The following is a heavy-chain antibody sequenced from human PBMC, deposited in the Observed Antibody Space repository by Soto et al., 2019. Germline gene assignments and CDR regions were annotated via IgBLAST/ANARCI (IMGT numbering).Heavy chain of an antibody. J-gene: IGHJ3*01. Sequence: VHLVQSGAEVKKPGASVKVSCRASGYTFTSDVMHWVRQAPGQGLEWLGWINVGTGYTTFSQKFQGRVSITRVTSASTAYMELSSLISEDTAIYYRARAGAWGSNYDDAAFDAWGQGTKVTVSS. CDR2: INVGTGYT. CDR1: GYTFTSDV. V-gene: IGHV1-3*01. CDR3: ARAGAWGSNYDDAAFDA. D-gene: IGHD3-22*01.